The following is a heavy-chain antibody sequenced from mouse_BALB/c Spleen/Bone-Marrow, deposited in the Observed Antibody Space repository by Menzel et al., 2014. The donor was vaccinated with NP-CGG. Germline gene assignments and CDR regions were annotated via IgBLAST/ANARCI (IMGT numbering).Heavy chain of an antibody. V-gene: IGHV1-7*01. D-gene: IGHD2-3*01. CDR1: GHTFTSYW. Sequence: VQLQQSGAELAKPGASVKMSGKASGHTFTSYWMHWVKQRPGQGLEWIGYINPSTGYTEYNQKFKDKATLTADKSSSTAYMQLSSLTSEDSAVYYCARYDGYEAYWGQGTLVTVSA. CDR3: ARYDGYEAY. CDR2: INPSTGYT. J-gene: IGHJ3*01.